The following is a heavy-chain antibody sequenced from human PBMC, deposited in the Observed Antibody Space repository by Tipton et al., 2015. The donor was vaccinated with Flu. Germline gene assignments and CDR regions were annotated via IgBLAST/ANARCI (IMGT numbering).Heavy chain of an antibody. V-gene: IGHV4-39*01. J-gene: IGHJ4*02. D-gene: IGHD3-10*02. CDR3: ARLSYYDVDLKNFYFDY. CDR1: SGSIRSTNYF. Sequence: TLSLTCTVSSGSIRSTNYFCAWIRQPPGKRLELIGSIYPSETTYYNPSLKSRVTISVDTSKSQFSLMLRSVTAADTAVYYCARLSYYDVDLKNFYFDYWGQGALVTVSS. CDR2: IYPSETT.